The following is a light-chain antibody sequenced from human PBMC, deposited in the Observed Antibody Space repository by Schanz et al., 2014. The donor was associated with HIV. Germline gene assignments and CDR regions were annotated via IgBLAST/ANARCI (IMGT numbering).Light chain of an antibody. CDR3: QQYAALPQT. J-gene: IGKJ2*01. CDR1: QSVGNY. CDR2: GAS. V-gene: IGKV3-20*01. Sequence: EIVLTQSPATLSLSLGERATLSCRASQSVGNYLAWYQHKPGQAPRLLIYGASTRATGIPDRFRGSGSGTDFTLTITRLEPEDFAVYYCQQYAALPQTFGQGTKLEI.